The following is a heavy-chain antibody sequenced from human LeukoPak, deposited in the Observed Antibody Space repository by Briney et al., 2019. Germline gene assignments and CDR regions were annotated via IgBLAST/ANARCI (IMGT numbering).Heavy chain of an antibody. J-gene: IGHJ6*03. CDR1: GFTFSSYW. CDR2: INSDGSST. CDR3: AREHAAAPRYYYYMDV. V-gene: IGHV3-74*01. Sequence: GGSLRLSCAASGFTFSSYWMHWVRQAPGKGLVWVSRINSDGSSTSYADSVKGRFTISRDNAKNTLYLQMNSLRAEDTAVYYCAREHAAAPRYYYYMDVWGEGTTVTVSS. D-gene: IGHD6-13*01.